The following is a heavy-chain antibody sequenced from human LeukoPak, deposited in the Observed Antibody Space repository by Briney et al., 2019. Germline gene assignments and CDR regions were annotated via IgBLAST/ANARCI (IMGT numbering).Heavy chain of an antibody. V-gene: IGHV1-18*01. D-gene: IGHD5-24*01. J-gene: IGHJ4*02. CDR2: ISAYNGNT. CDR1: GYTYTSYG. Sequence: ASVKVSCKASGYTYTSYGISWVRQAPGQGLEWMGWISAYNGNTNYAQKNQGRVTMTTDTSTGTAYMELRSLRSDDTAVYYCVRDREEMATITSDYWGQGTLVTVSS. CDR3: VRDREEMATITSDY.